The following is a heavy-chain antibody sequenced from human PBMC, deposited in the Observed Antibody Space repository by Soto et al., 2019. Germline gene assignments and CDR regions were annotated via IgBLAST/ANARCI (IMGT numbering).Heavy chain of an antibody. V-gene: IGHV3-53*01. CDR3: ARDYSRSRYYGMDV. J-gene: IGHJ6*02. CDR1: GFTVSSNY. CDR2: IYSGGSA. D-gene: IGHD1-26*01. Sequence: PGGSLRLSCAASGFTVSSNYMSWVSQAPGKGLEWVSVIYSGGSAYYADSVKGRFTISRDNSKNTLYLQMNSLRAEDTAVYYCARDYSRSRYYGMDVWGQGTTVTVSS.